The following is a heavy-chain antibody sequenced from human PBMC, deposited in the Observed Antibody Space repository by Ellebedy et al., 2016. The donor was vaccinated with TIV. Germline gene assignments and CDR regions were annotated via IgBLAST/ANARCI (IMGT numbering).Heavy chain of an antibody. J-gene: IGHJ6*02. CDR1: GGSISSGGYY. CDR2: IYYSGST. Sequence: LRLSCTVSGGSISSGGYYWSWIRQLPGKGLEWIGYIYYSGSTYYNPYLRSRVTISVDTSKNQFSLKLSSVTAADTAVYYCAREMGYDTLTGNYGMDVWGQGTTVTVSS. V-gene: IGHV4-31*03. D-gene: IGHD3-9*01. CDR3: AREMGYDTLTGNYGMDV.